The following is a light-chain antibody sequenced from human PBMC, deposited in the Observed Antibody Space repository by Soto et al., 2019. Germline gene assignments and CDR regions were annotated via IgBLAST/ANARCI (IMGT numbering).Light chain of an antibody. CDR2: GAS. CDR1: QIVSSSY. Sequence: EIVLTQSPGTLSLSPGDGATLTCRASQIVSSSYLTWYQQKPGQAHRLLIYGASNRSAGIRDRFSVSGSVTDSKSTISTLVTEDFVVYYCQAYGSSLSMFGQGTKVVIK. CDR3: QAYGSSLSM. J-gene: IGKJ1*01. V-gene: IGKV3-20*01.